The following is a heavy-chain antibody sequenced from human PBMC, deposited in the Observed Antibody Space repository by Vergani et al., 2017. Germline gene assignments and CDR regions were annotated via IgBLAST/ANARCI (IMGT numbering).Heavy chain of an antibody. CDR2: IKQDGSEK. CDR3: ARAGYDVWSCYYSPAYYYYYMDV. CDR1: GFTFSSYW. V-gene: IGHV3-7*01. Sequence: EVQLVESGGGLVQPGGSLRLSCAASGFTFSSYWMSWVRQAPGKGLEWVANIKQDGSEKYYVDSVKGRFTISRDNAKNSLYMPMNSLRAEDNAVYYGARAGYDVWSCYYSPAYYYYYMDVWGKGTTVTVSS. J-gene: IGHJ6*03. D-gene: IGHD3-3*01.